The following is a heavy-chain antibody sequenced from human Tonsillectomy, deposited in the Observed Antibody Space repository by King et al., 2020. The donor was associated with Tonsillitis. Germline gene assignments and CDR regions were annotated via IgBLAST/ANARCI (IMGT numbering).Heavy chain of an antibody. CDR2: IYYSGST. CDR3: AGDVRDGQLWFGEANGINWFDP. D-gene: IGHD3-10*01. V-gene: IGHV4-59*01. CDR1: GGSISSYY. Sequence: VQLQQSGPGLVKPSETLSLTCTVSGGSISSYYWSWIRQPPGKGLEWIGYIYYSGSTNYNPSLKSRVTISVDTSKNQFSLKLSSVTAADKAVYYCAGDVRDGQLWFGEANGINWFDPWGQGTLVTVSS. J-gene: IGHJ5*02.